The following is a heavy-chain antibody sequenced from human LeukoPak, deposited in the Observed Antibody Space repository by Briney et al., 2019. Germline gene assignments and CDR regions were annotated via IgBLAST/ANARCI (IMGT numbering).Heavy chain of an antibody. Sequence: ASVKVSCKASGYTFTSHGISWVRQAPGQGPEWMGWISTYNGNTNYAQKFQDRVTMTTDTSTSTAYMDLRSLRSEDTAVYYCAKLAAAGTAHYYFDYWGQGTLVTVSS. V-gene: IGHV1-18*01. J-gene: IGHJ4*02. CDR2: ISTYNGNT. CDR3: AKLAAAGTAHYYFDY. CDR1: GYTFTSHG. D-gene: IGHD6-13*01.